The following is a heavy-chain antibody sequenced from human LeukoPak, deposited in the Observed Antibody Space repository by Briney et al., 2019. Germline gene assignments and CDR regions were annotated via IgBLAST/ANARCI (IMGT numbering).Heavy chain of an antibody. CDR2: IGGSGGST. CDR1: GFTFSSYA. D-gene: IGHD3-22*01. CDR3: AKDPYYDSSGYSRSGVIVLAYFDY. V-gene: IGHV3-23*01. J-gene: IGHJ4*02. Sequence: GGSLRLSCAASGFTFSSYAMSWVRQAPGKGLEWVSAIGGSGGSTYYADSVKGRFTISRDNSKNTLYLQMNSLRAEDTAVYYCAKDPYYDSSGYSRSGVIVLAYFDYWGQGTLVTVSS.